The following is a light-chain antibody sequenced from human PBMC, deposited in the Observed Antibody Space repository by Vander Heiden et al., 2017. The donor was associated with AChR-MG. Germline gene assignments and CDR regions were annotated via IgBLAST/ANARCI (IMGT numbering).Light chain of an antibody. CDR1: SSNIGAGSD. Sequence: QSVPTQPPFASGSPGQRVTIYCTRSSSNIGAGSDVHWYQQLPGTAPKLLVYGNSNRPSGVPDRFSVSKSVTSAALAITGLQAEDEADYYCQSYDSILSAVVFGGGTKLTVL. J-gene: IGLJ2*01. CDR2: GNS. CDR3: QSYDSILSAVV. V-gene: IGLV1-40*01.